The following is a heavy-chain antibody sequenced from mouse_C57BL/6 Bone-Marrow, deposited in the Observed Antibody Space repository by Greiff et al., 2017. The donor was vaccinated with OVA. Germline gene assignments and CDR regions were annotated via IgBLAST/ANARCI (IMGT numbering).Heavy chain of an antibody. V-gene: IGHV5-12*01. Sequence: EVKLMESGGGLVQPGGSLKLSCAASGFTFSDYYMYWVRQTPEKRLEWVAYISNGGGSTYYPDTVKGRFTISRDNAKNTLYLQMSRLKSEDTAMYYCARHRYYYAMDYWGQGTSVTVSS. CDR1: GFTFSDYY. CDR3: ARHRYYYAMDY. J-gene: IGHJ4*01. CDR2: ISNGGGST.